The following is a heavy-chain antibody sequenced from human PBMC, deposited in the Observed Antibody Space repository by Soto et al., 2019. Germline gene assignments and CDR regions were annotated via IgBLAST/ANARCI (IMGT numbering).Heavy chain of an antibody. CDR2: ISGLVNSV. Sequence: PGGSLRLSCAASGFTFRDFAMSWVRQAPGRGLEWVSTISGLVNSVFYAESVRGRFTLSKDSSRNTVSLQMNSLRAEDTAVYYCARLPGAFYYDNSDYDFHDYWGQGTMVTVSS. CDR3: ARLPGAFYYDNSDYDFHDY. D-gene: IGHD3-22*01. CDR1: GFTFRDFA. V-gene: IGHV3-23*01. J-gene: IGHJ4*02.